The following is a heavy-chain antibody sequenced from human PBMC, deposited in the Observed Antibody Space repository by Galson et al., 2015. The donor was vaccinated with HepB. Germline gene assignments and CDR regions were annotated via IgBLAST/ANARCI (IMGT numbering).Heavy chain of an antibody. J-gene: IGHJ4*02. CDR2: ISSSSSYI. CDR1: GFTFSSYS. CDR3: ASSSWYGYYFDY. V-gene: IGHV3-21*01. D-gene: IGHD6-13*01. Sequence: SLRLSCAASGFTFSSYSMNWVRQAPGKGLEWVSSISSSSSYIYYADSVKGRFTISRDNAKNSLYLQMNSLRAEDTAVYYCASSSWYGYYFDYWGQGTLVTVSS.